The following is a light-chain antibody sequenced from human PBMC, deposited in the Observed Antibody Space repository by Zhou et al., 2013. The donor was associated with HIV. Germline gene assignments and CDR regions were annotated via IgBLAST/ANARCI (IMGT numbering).Light chain of an antibody. CDR2: CL. CDR1: QDFTGA. J-gene: IGKJ1*01. V-gene: IGKV1-13*02. CDR3: LQHNSLPQT. Sequence: AMQLTQSPSSLAAFVGDRVKISRRAGQDFTGALAWFQQRPGKGPKGPDQRCLQLGKWVPSMFSGSESGTDFTLTISSLQPEDFATYFCLQHNSLPQTFGQRDQGGNQT.